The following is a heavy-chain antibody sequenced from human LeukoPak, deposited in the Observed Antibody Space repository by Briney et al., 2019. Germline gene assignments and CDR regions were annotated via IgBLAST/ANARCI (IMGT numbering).Heavy chain of an antibody. CDR3: TTDYYDSSGYYDWFDP. V-gene: IGHV3-33*01. D-gene: IGHD3-22*01. Sequence: GGSLRLSCAASGFTFSSFGMHWVRQSPGKGLEWVAVIWYDGSTKVYADSVKGRFTISRDNSRNTLYLQVNSLRAEDTAVYYCTTDYYDSSGYYDWFDPWGQGTLVTVSS. CDR2: IWYDGSTK. J-gene: IGHJ5*02. CDR1: GFTFSSFG.